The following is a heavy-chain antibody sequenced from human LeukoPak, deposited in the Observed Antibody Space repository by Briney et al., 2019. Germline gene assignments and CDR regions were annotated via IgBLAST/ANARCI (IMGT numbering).Heavy chain of an antibody. CDR3: ARALGYCSSTSCLDY. J-gene: IGHJ4*02. D-gene: IGHD2-2*01. Sequence: SVKVSCKASGGTFSSYAISWVRQAPGQGLEWMGGIIPLFGTANYAQKFQGRVTITADESTSTAYMELSSLRSEDTAVYYCARALGYCSSTSCLDYWGQGTLVTVSS. V-gene: IGHV1-69*01. CDR1: GGTFSSYA. CDR2: IIPLFGTA.